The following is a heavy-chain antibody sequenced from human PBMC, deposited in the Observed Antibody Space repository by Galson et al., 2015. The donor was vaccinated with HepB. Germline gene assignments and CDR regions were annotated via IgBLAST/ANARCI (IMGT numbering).Heavy chain of an antibody. V-gene: IGHV3-53*01. Sequence: SLRLSCAASGFTVSSNYMSWVRQAPGKGLEWVSVIYSGGSTYYADSVKGRFTISRDNSKNTLYLQMNSLRAEDTAVYYCARTPYHGYWYFDLWGRGTLVTVSS. CDR1: GFTVSSNY. J-gene: IGHJ2*01. D-gene: IGHD3-16*01. CDR3: ARTPYHGYWYFDL. CDR2: IYSGGST.